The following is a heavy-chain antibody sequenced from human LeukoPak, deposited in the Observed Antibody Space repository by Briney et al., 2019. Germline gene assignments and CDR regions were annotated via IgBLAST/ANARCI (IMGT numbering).Heavy chain of an antibody. CDR2: IYHSGST. CDR3: AREQGRSFEY. CDR1: GGSISTYY. D-gene: IGHD7-27*01. J-gene: IGHJ4*02. Sequence: SETLSLTCTVSGGSISTYYWSWIRQPPAKGLEWIGCIYHSGSTDYNPSLKSRVTISVDTSKNQFSLNLNSVAAADTAVYYCAREQGRSFEYWGQGTLVTVSS. V-gene: IGHV4-59*08.